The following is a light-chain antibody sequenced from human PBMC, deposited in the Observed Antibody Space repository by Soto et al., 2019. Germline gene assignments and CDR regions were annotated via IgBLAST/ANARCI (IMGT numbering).Light chain of an antibody. CDR2: GAS. Sequence: IGFTKSPGTLSLSPGERATLSGGACQSVTSNYLAWYQQKPGQAPRLLIFGASTRATGIPDRFSSSGSGTDFTLTVSSLEPEDSAVYYCQQRSNWPPITFGQGTRLEIK. J-gene: IGKJ5*01. V-gene: IGKV3D-20*02. CDR1: QSVTSNY. CDR3: QQRSNWPPIT.